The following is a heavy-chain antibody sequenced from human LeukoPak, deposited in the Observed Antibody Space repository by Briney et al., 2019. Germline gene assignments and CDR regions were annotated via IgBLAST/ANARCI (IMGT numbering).Heavy chain of an antibody. Sequence: GGSLRLSCAASGFTFSSYSMNWVRQAPGKGLEWVSYISSSSSTIYYADSVKGRFTISRDNAMNSLYLQMNSLRAEDTAVYYCASLYYDILTGYPVDYWGQGTLVTVSS. D-gene: IGHD3-9*01. J-gene: IGHJ4*02. CDR1: GFTFSSYS. CDR3: ASLYYDILTGYPVDY. CDR2: ISSSSSTI. V-gene: IGHV3-48*04.